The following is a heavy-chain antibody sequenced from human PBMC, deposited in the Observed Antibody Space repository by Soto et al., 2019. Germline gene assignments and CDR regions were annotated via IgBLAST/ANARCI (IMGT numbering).Heavy chain of an antibody. Sequence: PSETLSLTCAVYGGSFSGYYWSWIRQPPGKGLEWIGEINHSGSTNYNPSLKSRVTISVDTSKNQFSLKLSSVTAAGTAVYYCARLSGYDSSGYYRYYYGMDVWGQGTTVTVSS. CDR2: INHSGST. D-gene: IGHD3-22*01. CDR1: GGSFSGYY. J-gene: IGHJ6*02. CDR3: ARLSGYDSSGYYRYYYGMDV. V-gene: IGHV4-34*01.